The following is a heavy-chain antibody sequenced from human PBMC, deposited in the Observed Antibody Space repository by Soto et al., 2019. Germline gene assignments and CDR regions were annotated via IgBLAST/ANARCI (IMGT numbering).Heavy chain of an antibody. J-gene: IGHJ4*02. D-gene: IGHD3-22*01. V-gene: IGHV1-3*01. CDR3: AREAEDYDSSGYYYQSLFDY. CDR1: RYTFTSYA. Sequence: GASVKVSCKASRYTFTSYAIHWVRQAPGQRLEWMGWINGGTGDTKFSEKFQGRVTITRDTSVTTAYMELSSLSSEDTALYYCAREAEDYDSSGYYYQSLFDYWGQGTLVTVSS. CDR2: INGGTGDT.